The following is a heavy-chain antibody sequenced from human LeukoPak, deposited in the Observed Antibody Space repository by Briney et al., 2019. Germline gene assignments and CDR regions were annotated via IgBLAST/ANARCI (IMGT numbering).Heavy chain of an antibody. D-gene: IGHD2-2*01. CDR1: GFTFSNYA. J-gene: IGHJ4*02. CDR2: ITSVSSYK. Sequence: GGSLSLSCKASGFTFSNYAMNWVRQAPGKGLEWVSSITSVSSYKYYTDSVKGRFTISRDNAKNSLFLQMNSLRAEDTAIYYCARDPTADDYWGQGTLVTVSS. V-gene: IGHV3-21*01. CDR3: ARDPTADDY.